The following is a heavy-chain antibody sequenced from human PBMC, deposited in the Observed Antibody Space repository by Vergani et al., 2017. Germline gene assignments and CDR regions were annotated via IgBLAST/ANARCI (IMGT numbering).Heavy chain of an antibody. J-gene: IGHJ1*01. V-gene: IGHV1-8*03. D-gene: IGHD2-2*01. CDR2: MNPNSGNT. CDR3: ARRYCSSTSCRGGYFQH. Sequence: QVQLVQSGAEVKKPGASVKVPCKASGYTFTSYDINWVRQATGQGLEWMGWMNPNSGNTGYAQKFQGRVTITRNTSISTAYMELSSLGSEDTAVYYCARRYCSSTSCRGGYFQHWGQGTLVTVSS. CDR1: GYTFTSYD.